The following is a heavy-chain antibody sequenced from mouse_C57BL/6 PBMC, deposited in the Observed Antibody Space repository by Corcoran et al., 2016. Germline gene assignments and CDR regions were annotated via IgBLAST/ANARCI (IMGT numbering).Heavy chain of an antibody. CDR2: INTYSGVP. V-gene: IGHV9-3*01. Sequence: QIHLVQSGPELKKPGETVKISCKASGYTFTTYRMSWGKQAPGKGLKWMGWINTYSGVPTYADDFKGRFAFSLETSASTAYLQINNLKNEDTATYFCARSLYYYGMDYWGQGTSVTVSS. J-gene: IGHJ4*01. CDR1: GYTFTTYR. CDR3: ARSLYYYGMDY.